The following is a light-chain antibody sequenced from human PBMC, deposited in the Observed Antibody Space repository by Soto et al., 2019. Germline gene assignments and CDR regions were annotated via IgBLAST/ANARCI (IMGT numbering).Light chain of an antibody. V-gene: IGKV3-20*01. J-gene: IGKJ3*01. CDR2: GAS. Sequence: DIVLTQSPGTLSLSPGERATLSCRASQNVSSSYLAWYQQKPGQAPRLLIYGASSRATGIPDRFSGSGSGKDFTLTISRLEPEDFAVYYCQQYGSSPLTFGPGTKVDIK. CDR3: QQYGSSPLT. CDR1: QNVSSSY.